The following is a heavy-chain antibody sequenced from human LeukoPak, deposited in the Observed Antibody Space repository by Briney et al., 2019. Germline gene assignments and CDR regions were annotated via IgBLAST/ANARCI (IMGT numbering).Heavy chain of an antibody. V-gene: IGHV1-46*01. D-gene: IGHD3-10*01. CDR2: ITPSDGST. Sequence: VASVKVSCKASGYTFSDHHMHWVRQAPGQGLEWMGKITPSDGSTTYAQKFQDRVTMTRDTSTSTVFMELNSLSSEDTAVYYCARDTYGSDGWGQGTLVTVSS. J-gene: IGHJ4*02. CDR3: ARDTYGSDG. CDR1: GYTFSDHH.